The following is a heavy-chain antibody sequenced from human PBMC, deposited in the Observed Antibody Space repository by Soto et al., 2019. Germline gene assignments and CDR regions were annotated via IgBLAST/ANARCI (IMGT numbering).Heavy chain of an antibody. J-gene: IGHJ4*02. D-gene: IGHD5-18*01. V-gene: IGHV3-30*18. CDR3: AKDGRRIHIDYCCEC. Sequence: WGALRLTCAACGFTFSSYGMHWVRQAQGKGLAWVAVISYDGSNKYYADSVKGRFTISRDNSKNTLYLQMNSLRAEDTAVYYCAKDGRRIHIDYCCECWRQETLVT. CDR2: ISYDGSNK. CDR1: GFTFSSYG.